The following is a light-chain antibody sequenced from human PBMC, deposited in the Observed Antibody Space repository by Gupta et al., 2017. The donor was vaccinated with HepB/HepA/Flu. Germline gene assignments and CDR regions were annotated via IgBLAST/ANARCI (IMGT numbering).Light chain of an antibody. J-gene: IGLJ2*01. Sequence: SVSRGQTDRSTCGGTYVRTKRVHWYREKPGQAPVLVIYDDTGRPSGIPERFSGSNSGNTATLTITRVEAGDEADYFGQVWDTATPHVLVGGGTNLTVL. CDR2: DDT. CDR1: YVRTKR. V-gene: IGLV3-21*02. CDR3: QVWDTATPHVL.